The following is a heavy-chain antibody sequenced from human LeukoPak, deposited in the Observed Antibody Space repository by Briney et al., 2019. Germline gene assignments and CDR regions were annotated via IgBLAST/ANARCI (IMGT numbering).Heavy chain of an antibody. CDR2: IRSSGNTI. Sequence: GGSLRLSCAASGFTFSIYNMNWVRQAPGKGLEWVSYIRSSGNTIYYADSVKGRFTISRDNAKNSVYLQMNSLRDEDTAVYYCARYGSYPEAFDYWGQGTLVTVSS. J-gene: IGHJ4*02. CDR3: ARYGSYPEAFDY. D-gene: IGHD1-26*01. V-gene: IGHV3-48*02. CDR1: GFTFSIYN.